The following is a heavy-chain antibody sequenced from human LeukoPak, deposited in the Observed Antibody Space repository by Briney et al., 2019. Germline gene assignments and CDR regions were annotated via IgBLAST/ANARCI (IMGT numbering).Heavy chain of an antibody. J-gene: IGHJ4*02. CDR2: ISSSSSYI. Sequence: GGSLRLSCAASGFTFSSYSMNWVRQAPGKGLEWVSSISSSSSYIYYADSVKGRFTISRDNAKNSLYLQMNSLRAEDTALYYCARDRGSAWYFDYWGQGTLVTVSS. D-gene: IGHD6-19*01. CDR3: ARDRGSAWYFDY. V-gene: IGHV3-21*04. CDR1: GFTFSSYS.